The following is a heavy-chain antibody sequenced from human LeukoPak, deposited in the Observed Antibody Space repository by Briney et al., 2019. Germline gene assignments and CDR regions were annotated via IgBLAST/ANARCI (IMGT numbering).Heavy chain of an antibody. CDR1: GGSISSSSYY. D-gene: IGHD2-2*01. V-gene: IGHV4-39*07. CDR2: IYYSGST. Sequence: SETLSLTCTVSGGSISSSSYYWGWIRQPPGKGLEWIGSIYYSGSTYYNPSLKSRVTISVDTSKNQFSLKRSSVTAADTAVSYCARVGGPYCSRTSCYRGAFDIWGQGTMVTVSS. J-gene: IGHJ3*02. CDR3: ARVGGPYCSRTSCYRGAFDI.